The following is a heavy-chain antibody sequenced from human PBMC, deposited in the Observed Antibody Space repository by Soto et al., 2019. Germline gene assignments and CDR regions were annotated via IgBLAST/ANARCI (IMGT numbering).Heavy chain of an antibody. CDR3: AKDAEVLRYFDWPDAFDI. Sequence: GGSLRLSCAASGFTFSSYAMSWVRQAPGQGLEWVSAISGSGGSTYYADSVKGRFTISRDNSKNTLYLQMNSLRAEDTAVYYCAKDAEVLRYFDWPDAFDIWGQGTMVTV. CDR1: GFTFSSYA. J-gene: IGHJ3*02. V-gene: IGHV3-23*01. CDR2: ISGSGGST. D-gene: IGHD3-9*01.